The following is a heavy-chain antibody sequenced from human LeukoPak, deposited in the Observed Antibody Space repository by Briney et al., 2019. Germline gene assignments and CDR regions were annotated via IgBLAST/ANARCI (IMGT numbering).Heavy chain of an antibody. CDR2: INSNSGGT. CDR1: GYTFTGYY. Sequence: ASVKVSCKASGYTFTGYYMHWVRQAPGQGLEWMGWINSNSGGTNYAQKFQGRVTMTRDTSISTAYMELNRLRSDDTAVYFCARAPPGPRYGVIIGYFHQWGQGTLVTVSS. V-gene: IGHV1-2*02. CDR3: ARAPPGPRYGVIIGYFHQ. J-gene: IGHJ1*01. D-gene: IGHD5-18*01.